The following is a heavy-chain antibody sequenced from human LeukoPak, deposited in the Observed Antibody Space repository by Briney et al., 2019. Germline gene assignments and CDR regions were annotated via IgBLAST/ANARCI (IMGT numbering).Heavy chain of an antibody. D-gene: IGHD2-8*01. Sequence: GGSLRLSCAASDFTVGSNYMTWVRQAPGKGLEWVSVIYSGGKTFYADSVRGRFTISRDDSKNTLYLQMNSLRAEDTAIYYCARDGDDTTNWWGQGTLVTVSS. CDR3: ARDGDDTTNW. CDR2: IYSGGKT. CDR1: DFTVGSNY. J-gene: IGHJ4*02. V-gene: IGHV3-53*01.